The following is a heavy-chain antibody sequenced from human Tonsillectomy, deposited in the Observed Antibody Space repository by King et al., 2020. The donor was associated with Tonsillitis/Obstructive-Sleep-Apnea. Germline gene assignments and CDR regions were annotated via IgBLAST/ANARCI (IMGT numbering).Heavy chain of an antibody. V-gene: IGHV3-21*01. Sequence: VQLVESGGGLVKPGGSLRLSCAASGFTFNSYSMNWVPPAPGKGLEWVSSISSSSCYIYYADSVKARFTISRDNAKNSLYLQMNSLRAEDTAVYYCARDYDFWSGYYLFWGQGTLVTVSS. D-gene: IGHD3-3*01. CDR3: ARDYDFWSGYYLF. J-gene: IGHJ4*02. CDR2: ISSSSCYI. CDR1: GFTFNSYS.